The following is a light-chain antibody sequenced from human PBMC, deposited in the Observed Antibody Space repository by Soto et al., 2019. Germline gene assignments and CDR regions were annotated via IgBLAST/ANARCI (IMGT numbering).Light chain of an antibody. CDR1: QGISNY. J-gene: IGKJ1*01. V-gene: IGKV1-17*03. CDR3: LQHNRYPWT. Sequence: DIQMTQSTYTMSESVGDRVTITCRASQGISNYLAWYQQKPGKVPKLLIYAASSLQSGVPSRFSSSESGTEFPLTIISLQPEDFATYYCLQHNRYPWTFGQWTKVEIK. CDR2: AAS.